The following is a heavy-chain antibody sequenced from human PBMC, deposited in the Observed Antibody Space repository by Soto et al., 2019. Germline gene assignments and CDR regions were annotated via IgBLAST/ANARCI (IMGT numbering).Heavy chain of an antibody. Sequence: SVKVSCKASGGTFSIYAISWVLQAPGQGLDWMGGIIPIFGTANYAQKFQGRVTITADESTSTAYMELSSLRSEDAAVYYCARSLMRFDPWGQGTLVTVSS. CDR2: IIPIFGTA. CDR1: GGTFSIYA. D-gene: IGHD2-8*01. V-gene: IGHV1-69*13. J-gene: IGHJ5*02. CDR3: ARSLMRFDP.